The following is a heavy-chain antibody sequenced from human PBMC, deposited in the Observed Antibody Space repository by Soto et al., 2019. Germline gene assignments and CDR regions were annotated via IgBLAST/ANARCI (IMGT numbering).Heavy chain of an antibody. CDR2: IYPGDSDT. CDR3: ARLVKYCTTGVCFEFDY. Sequence: GESLKISCKGSGYSFTSYWIGWVRQMPGKGLEWMGIIYPGDSDTRYSPSFQGQVTISADKSISTAYLQWSSLKASDTAMYYCARLVKYCTTGVCFEFDYWGQGTLVTVSS. V-gene: IGHV5-51*01. CDR1: GYSFTSYW. D-gene: IGHD2-8*01. J-gene: IGHJ4*02.